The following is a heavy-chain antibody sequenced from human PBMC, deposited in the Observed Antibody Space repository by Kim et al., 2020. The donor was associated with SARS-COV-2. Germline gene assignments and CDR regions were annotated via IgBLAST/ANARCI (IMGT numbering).Heavy chain of an antibody. CDR3: ASHAYDYVWGSYRLAPLIFDY. CDR2: IYYSGST. CDR1: GGSISSYY. D-gene: IGHD3-16*02. V-gene: IGHV4-59*08. Sequence: SETLSLTCTVSGGSISSYYWSWIRQPPGKGLEWIGYIYYSGSTNYNPSLKSRVTISVDTSKNQFSLKLSSVTAADTAVYYCASHAYDYVWGSYRLAPLIFDYWGQGTLVTVSS. J-gene: IGHJ4*02.